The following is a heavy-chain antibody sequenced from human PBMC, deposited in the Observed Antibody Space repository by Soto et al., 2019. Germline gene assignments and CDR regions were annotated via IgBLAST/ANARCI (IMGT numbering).Heavy chain of an antibody. J-gene: IGHJ4*02. V-gene: IGHV4-39*01. Sequence: PSETLSLTCTVSGGSISSSSYYWGWIRQPPGKGLEWIGSIYYSGSTYYNPSLKSRVTISVDTSKNQFSLQLSSVTAADTAVYYCARLTPPRIAARVPPYYFDYWGQGTLVTVSS. CDR1: GGSISSSSYY. CDR2: IYYSGST. CDR3: ARLTPPRIAARVPPYYFDY. D-gene: IGHD6-6*01.